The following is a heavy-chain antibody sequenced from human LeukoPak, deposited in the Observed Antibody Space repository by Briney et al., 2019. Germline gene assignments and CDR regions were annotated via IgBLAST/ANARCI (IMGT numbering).Heavy chain of an antibody. CDR2: ISWNSGSI. CDR1: GFTFDDYA. V-gene: IGHV3-9*01. J-gene: IGHJ4*02. CDR3: AKDTSYQLLYYFDY. Sequence: GRPLRLSCAASGFTFDDYAMHWVRQAPGKGLEWVSGISWNSGSIGYADSVKGRFTISRDNAKNSLYLQMNSLRAEDTALYYCAKDTSYQLLYYFDYWGQGTLVTVSS. D-gene: IGHD2-2*01.